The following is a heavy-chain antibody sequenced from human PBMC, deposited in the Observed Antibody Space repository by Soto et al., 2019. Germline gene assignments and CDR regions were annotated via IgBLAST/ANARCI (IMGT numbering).Heavy chain of an antibody. D-gene: IGHD3-10*01. Sequence: GASVKVSCKASGYTFTGYYIHWVRQAPGQGLEWMGWINPNSGGTNYAQKFQGWVTMTRDTSISTAYMELSRLRSDDTAVYYCARGVGFGELFPFPDYGMDVWGQGTTVTVSS. J-gene: IGHJ6*02. CDR1: GYTFTGYY. CDR3: ARGVGFGELFPFPDYGMDV. V-gene: IGHV1-2*04. CDR2: INPNSGGT.